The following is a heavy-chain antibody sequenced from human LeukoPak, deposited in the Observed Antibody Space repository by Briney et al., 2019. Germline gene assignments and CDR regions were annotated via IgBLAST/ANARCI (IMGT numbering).Heavy chain of an antibody. V-gene: IGHV1-3*01. J-gene: IGHJ4*02. CDR3: ARGGGQVLRYFDWLLPHDY. Sequence: ASVKVSCKASGYTFTSYAMHWVRQAPGQRLEWMGWINAGNGNTKYSQKFQGRVTITRDTFASTAYMELSSLRSEDTAVYYCARGGGQVLRYFDWLLPHDYWGQGTLVTVSS. CDR1: GYTFTSYA. D-gene: IGHD3-9*01. CDR2: INAGNGNT.